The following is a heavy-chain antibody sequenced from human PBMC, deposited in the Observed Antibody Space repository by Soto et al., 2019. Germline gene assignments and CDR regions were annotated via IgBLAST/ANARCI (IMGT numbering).Heavy chain of an antibody. J-gene: IGHJ4*02. V-gene: IGHV3-21*01. D-gene: IGHD3-16*01. CDR3: VRDHLWAFDY. CDR1: GFTFRTYT. CDR2: IRGFSPYT. Sequence: GGSLRLSCVASGFTFRTYTMNWVRQAPGKGLEWVSGIRGFSPYTFYSESVKGRFTISRDNAKNSLYLQMNSLRAEDTAVYYCVRDHLWAFDYWGQGTLVTVSS.